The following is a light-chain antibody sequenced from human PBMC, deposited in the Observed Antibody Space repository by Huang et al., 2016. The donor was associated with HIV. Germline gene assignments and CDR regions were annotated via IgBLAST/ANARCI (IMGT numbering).Light chain of an antibody. CDR3: QQRNNWRGVT. CDR1: QSVSNS. CDR2: DAS. V-gene: IGKV3-11*01. Sequence: EIVLTQSPATLFLSPGERATLSCRASQSVSNSLAWYQQKPGQAPRLLIYDASNRATGIPARFSGSGSGPDFTLTISSLEPEDFAVYYCQQRNNWRGVTFGPGTKVDIK. J-gene: IGKJ3*01.